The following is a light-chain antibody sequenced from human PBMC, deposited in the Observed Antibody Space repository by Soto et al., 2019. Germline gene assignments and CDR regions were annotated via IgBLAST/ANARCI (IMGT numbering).Light chain of an antibody. V-gene: IGKV2-30*01. CDR2: NVS. CDR3: MQNTHWPRT. Sequence: DVVLTQSPLSLPVTLGQPASISCTSSQALVYGDGNTYLIWVQQRPGQSPRGLIYNVSRRDSGVPDRFSGSGSGTDFTLKISRVEAGDVGIYYCMQNTHWPRTFGQGTKVEIK. CDR1: QALVYGDGNTY. J-gene: IGKJ1*01.